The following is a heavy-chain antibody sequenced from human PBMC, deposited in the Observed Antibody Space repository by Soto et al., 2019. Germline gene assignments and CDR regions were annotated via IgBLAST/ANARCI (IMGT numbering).Heavy chain of an antibody. CDR1: VYTFTSYA. D-gene: IGHD1-26*01. Sequence: ASVKVSCKASVYTFTSYAMHWVRQDTGQRLEWMGWINAGNGNTKYSQKFQGRVTITRDTSASTAYMELSSLRSEDTAVYYCARISGSYFSIDYWGQGTLVTVSS. V-gene: IGHV1-3*01. CDR2: INAGNGNT. CDR3: ARISGSYFSIDY. J-gene: IGHJ4*02.